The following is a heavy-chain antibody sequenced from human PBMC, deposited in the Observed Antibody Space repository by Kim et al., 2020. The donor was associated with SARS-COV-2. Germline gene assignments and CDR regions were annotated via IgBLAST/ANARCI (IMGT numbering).Heavy chain of an antibody. CDR3: ARAYSGSYYIFDY. Sequence: GGSLRLSCAASGFTFSSYAMSWVRQAPGKGLEWVSAISGSGGSTYYADSVKGRFTISRDNSENTLYLQMNSLRAEDTAVYYCARAYSGSYYIFDYWGQGTLVTVSS. CDR1: GFTFSSYA. CDR2: ISGSGGST. V-gene: IGHV3-23*01. J-gene: IGHJ4*02. D-gene: IGHD1-26*01.